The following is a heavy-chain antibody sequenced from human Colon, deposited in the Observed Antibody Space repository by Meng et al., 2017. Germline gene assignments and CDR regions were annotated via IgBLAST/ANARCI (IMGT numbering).Heavy chain of an antibody. CDR2: VNPNRNYG. CDR3: ARGYSSGISFDY. Sequence: QVQLVQSGSGGRKPGSSVKVSCKASVSTFTGYYMHWVRQAPGQGLEWMGRVNPNRNYGNYAQKFQGRVTMTRDTSISTAYMELSRLRSDDTALYYCARGYSSGISFDYWGQGTLVTVSS. CDR1: VSTFTGYY. J-gene: IGHJ4*02. D-gene: IGHD6-19*01. V-gene: IGHV1-2*06.